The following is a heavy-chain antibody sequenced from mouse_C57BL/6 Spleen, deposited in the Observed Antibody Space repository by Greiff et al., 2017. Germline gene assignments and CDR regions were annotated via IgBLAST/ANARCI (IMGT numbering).Heavy chain of an antibody. CDR3: ARAPYFDY. V-gene: IGHV1-61*01. CDR1: GYTFTSYW. Sequence: VKLQQPGAELVRPGSSVKLSCKASGYTFTSYWMDWVKQRPGQGLEWIGNIYPSDSETHYNQKFKDKATLTVDKSSSTAYMQLSSLTSEDSAVYYCARAPYFDYWGQGTTLTVSS. J-gene: IGHJ2*01. CDR2: IYPSDSET.